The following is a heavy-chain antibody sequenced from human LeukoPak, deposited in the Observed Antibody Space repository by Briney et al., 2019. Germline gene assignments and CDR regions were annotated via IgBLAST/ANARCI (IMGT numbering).Heavy chain of an antibody. CDR2: INHSGST. CDR3: ARAGGLSSSSWYKSQYYFDY. Sequence: SETLSLTCAVYGGSFSGYYWSWIRQPPGKGLEWIGEINHSGSTNYNPSLKSRVTISVDTSKNQFSLKLSSVTAADTAVYYCARAGGLSSSSWYKSQYYFDYWGQGTLVTVSS. D-gene: IGHD6-13*01. J-gene: IGHJ4*02. CDR1: GGSFSGYY. V-gene: IGHV4-34*01.